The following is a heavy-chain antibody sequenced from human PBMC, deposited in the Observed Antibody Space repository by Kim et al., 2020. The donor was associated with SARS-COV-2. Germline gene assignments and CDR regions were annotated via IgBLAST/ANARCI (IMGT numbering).Heavy chain of an antibody. Sequence: AASVKGRFTIAIDNSKNTQYLQMNSLRAEDTSVYYCAKIPTPLASWFDPWGQGTLVTVSS. V-gene: IGHV3-30*02. CDR3: AKIPTPLASWFDP. D-gene: IGHD2-21*01. J-gene: IGHJ5*02.